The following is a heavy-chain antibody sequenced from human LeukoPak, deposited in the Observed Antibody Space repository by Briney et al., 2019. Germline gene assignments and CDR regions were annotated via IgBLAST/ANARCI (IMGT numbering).Heavy chain of an antibody. CDR3: ARGELRYFDWLLFPPDY. CDR2: ISSSSSYI. Sequence: GGSLRLSCTASGFTFGDYAMSWFRQAPGKGLEWVSSISSSSSYIYYADSVKGRFTISRDNAKNSLYLQMNSLRAEDTAVYYCARGELRYFDWLLFPPDYWGQGTLVTVSS. D-gene: IGHD3-9*01. V-gene: IGHV3-21*01. J-gene: IGHJ4*02. CDR1: GFTFGDYA.